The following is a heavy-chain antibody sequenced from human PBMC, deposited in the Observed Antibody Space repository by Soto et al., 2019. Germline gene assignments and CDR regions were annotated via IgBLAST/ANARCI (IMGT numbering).Heavy chain of an antibody. V-gene: IGHV3-7*01. J-gene: IGHJ3*02. CDR3: ATANTPSAFDM. Sequence: VQLVESGGGLVQPGESLRLSCTASGLTFSISWMTWVRQAPGEGLEWVSNINPAGNVQHYADSVKERFTISRDNAKNSLFLQMSGLRVEETAVYYCATANTPSAFDMWGQWTMVTVSS. CDR2: INPAGNVQ. CDR1: GLTFSISW.